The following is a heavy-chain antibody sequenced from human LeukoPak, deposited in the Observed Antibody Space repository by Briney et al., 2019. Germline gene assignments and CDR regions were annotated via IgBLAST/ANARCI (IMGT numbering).Heavy chain of an antibody. D-gene: IGHD3-10*01. V-gene: IGHV1-2*02. Sequence: ASVKVSCKASGYTFTGYYMHWVRQAPGQGLEWMGWINPNSGGTNYAQKFQGRVTMTRDTSISTAYMELSRLRSDDTAVYYCAREDYGSGSYTQVYWGQGTLVTVSS. J-gene: IGHJ4*02. CDR2: INPNSGGT. CDR1: GYTFTGYY. CDR3: AREDYGSGSYTQVY.